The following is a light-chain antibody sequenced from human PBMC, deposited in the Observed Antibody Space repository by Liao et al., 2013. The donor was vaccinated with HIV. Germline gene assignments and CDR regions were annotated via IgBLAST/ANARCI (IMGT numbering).Light chain of an antibody. CDR2: QDS. J-gene: IGLJ3*02. CDR1: KLGDKY. CDR3: QTWDTNSWV. V-gene: IGLV3-1*01. Sequence: SYELTQPPSVSVSPGQTASITCSGDKLGDKYACWYQQKPGQSPVVVIYQDSKRPSGIPERFSGSNSGNTATLGISGTQSMDEADYYCQTWDTNSWVFGGGTKLTVL.